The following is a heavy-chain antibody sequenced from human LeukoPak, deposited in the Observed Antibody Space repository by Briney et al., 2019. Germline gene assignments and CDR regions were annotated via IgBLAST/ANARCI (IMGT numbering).Heavy chain of an antibody. V-gene: IGHV5-51*01. CDR3: ARLTSKVGATLDY. Sequence: GESLKISCKGSGYSFTSYWIGWVRQMPGKGLEWMGIIYPGDSDTRYSPSFQGQVTISADKSISTAYLRWSSLKASDTAMYYCARLTSKVGATLDYWGQGTLVTVSS. D-gene: IGHD1-26*01. J-gene: IGHJ4*02. CDR2: IYPGDSDT. CDR1: GYSFTSYW.